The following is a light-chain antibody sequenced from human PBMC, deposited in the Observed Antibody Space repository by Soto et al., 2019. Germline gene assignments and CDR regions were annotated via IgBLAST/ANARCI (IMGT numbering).Light chain of an antibody. J-gene: IGLJ2*01. Sequence: QSVLTQPPSVSGAPGQRGTISCTWSSSNIGAGYDVHWYQQLPGTAPKLLIYGNSNRPSGVPDRFSGSKSGTSASLAITGLQAEDEADYYCQSYDSSLSGHVVFGGGTKLAVL. CDR2: GNS. CDR3: QSYDSSLSGHVV. CDR1: SSNIGAGYD. V-gene: IGLV1-40*01.